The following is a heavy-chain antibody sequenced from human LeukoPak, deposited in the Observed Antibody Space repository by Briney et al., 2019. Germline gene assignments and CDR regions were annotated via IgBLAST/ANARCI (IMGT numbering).Heavy chain of an antibody. CDR2: IHYSGSA. D-gene: IGHD3-22*01. J-gene: IGHJ3*02. CDR3: ARGPYSYDSSGAFDI. CDR1: GGPIRTYQ. V-gene: IGHV4-59*08. Sequence: PSETLSLTCTVSGGPIRTYQWSWIRQPPGKGLEWIGNIHYSGSANYNPSLKSRVTISVDTSKNQFSLKLSSVTAADTAVYFCARGPYSYDSSGAFDIWGQGTMVTVSS.